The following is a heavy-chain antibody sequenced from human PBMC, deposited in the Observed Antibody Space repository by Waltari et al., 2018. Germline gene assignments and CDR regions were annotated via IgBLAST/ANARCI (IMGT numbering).Heavy chain of an antibody. D-gene: IGHD5-12*01. CDR2: IYHSGST. V-gene: IGHV4-4*02. CDR3: ARDPRYSGYGTFDY. J-gene: IGHJ4*02. CDR1: GGSISSSNW. Sequence: QVQLQESGPGLVKPSGTLSLTCAVSGGSISSSNWWSLVRQPPGKGLEWSGEIYHSGSTNYNPSLKSRVTISVDKSKNQFSLKLSSVTAADTAVYYCARDPRYSGYGTFDYWGQGTLVTVSS.